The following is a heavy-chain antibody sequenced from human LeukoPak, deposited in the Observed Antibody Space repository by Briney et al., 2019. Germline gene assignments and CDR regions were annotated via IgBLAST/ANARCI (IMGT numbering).Heavy chain of an antibody. CDR1: GVSITTHY. CDR3: ATIKSGYPFGYFDF. V-gene: IGHV4-59*11. Sequence: SETLSLPCTVSGVSITTHYWSWLRQPPGKELEWIAYMTDSETTKNNPSLKSRITLSADTSKNQFSLSLSSVTEADTAVYFCATIKSGYPFGYFDFWGQGILVTVSS. J-gene: IGHJ4*02. CDR2: MTDSETT. D-gene: IGHD5-18*01.